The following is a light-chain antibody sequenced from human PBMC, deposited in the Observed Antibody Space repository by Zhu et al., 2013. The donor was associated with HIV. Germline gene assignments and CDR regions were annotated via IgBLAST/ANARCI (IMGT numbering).Light chain of an antibody. Sequence: DIVLTQSPGTLSLSPGDTATLSCRASQSVSSSFLAWYQQKPGQPPRLLMYETSTRAAGIPARFSGSGSGTEFTLTISSLQSEDFAVYYCQQYNNWPPYSFGQGTKLEIK. V-gene: IGKV3D-15*01. J-gene: IGKJ2*03. CDR2: ETS. CDR3: QQYNNWPPYS. CDR1: QSVSSS.